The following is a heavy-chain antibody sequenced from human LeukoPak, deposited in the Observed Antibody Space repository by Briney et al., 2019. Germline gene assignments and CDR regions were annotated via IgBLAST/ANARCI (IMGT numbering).Heavy chain of an antibody. Sequence: GGSLRLSCAASGFTFSTYAMTWVRQAPGKGLESVSLISATGSTTYYAESVRGRFTISRDNSKNTLYLQMNTLRVEDTAVYYCARRAGAYSHPYDYWGQGTLVTVSS. CDR1: GFTFSTYA. V-gene: IGHV3-23*01. J-gene: IGHJ4*02. CDR3: ARRAGAYSHPYDY. CDR2: ISATGSTT. D-gene: IGHD4/OR15-4a*01.